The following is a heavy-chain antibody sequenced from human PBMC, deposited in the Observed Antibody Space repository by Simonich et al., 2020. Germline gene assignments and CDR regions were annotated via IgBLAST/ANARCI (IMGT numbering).Heavy chain of an antibody. V-gene: IGHV3-33*01. Sequence: QVQLVESGGGVVQPGRSLRLSCAASGFTFSSYGMHWVRQAPGKGDEGVAVILYGGRNKYYADSVKGRFTISRDNSKNTLYLQMNSLRAEDTAVYYCARAYSSSWYNWFDPWGQGTLVTVSS. CDR1: GFTFSSYG. CDR3: ARAYSSSWYNWFDP. J-gene: IGHJ5*02. D-gene: IGHD6-13*01. CDR2: ILYGGRNK.